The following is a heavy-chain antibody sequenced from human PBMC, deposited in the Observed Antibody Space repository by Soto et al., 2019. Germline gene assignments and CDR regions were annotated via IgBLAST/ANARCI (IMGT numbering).Heavy chain of an antibody. CDR3: AVVAV. CDR1: GFTFSNYW. V-gene: IGHV3-7*05. D-gene: IGHD6-19*01. Sequence: EVHLVESGGGFVQPGGSLRLSCAASGFTFSNYWMSWVRQAPGKGLEWVANIKVDGSEKYYVDSVKGRFTISRDNAKNSQYLQMNSLRAEDTAVYYCAVVAVRGQGTLVTVSS. J-gene: IGHJ4*02. CDR2: IKVDGSEK.